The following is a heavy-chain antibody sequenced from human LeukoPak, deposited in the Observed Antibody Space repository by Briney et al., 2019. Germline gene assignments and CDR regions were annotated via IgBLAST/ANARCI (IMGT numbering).Heavy chain of an antibody. V-gene: IGHV5-51*01. D-gene: IGHD1-26*01. Sequence: GESPKISCQGSGYSFTSSWIGWVRQIPGKGLEWMGIIYPGDSDTRYSPSFQGQVTISADKSISTAYLQWSSLKASDTAMYYCARFSVGGTYYPNYWGQGTLVSVSS. CDR3: ARFSVGGTYYPNY. J-gene: IGHJ4*02. CDR1: GYSFTSSW. CDR2: IYPGDSDT.